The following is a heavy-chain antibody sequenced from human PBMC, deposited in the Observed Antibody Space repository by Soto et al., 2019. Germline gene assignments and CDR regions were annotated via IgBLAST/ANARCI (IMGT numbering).Heavy chain of an antibody. CDR2: IIPIFGTA. Sequence: SVKVSCKASGGTFSSYAISWVRQAPGQGLEWMGGIIPIFGTANYAQKFQGRVTITADESTSTAYMELSSLRSEDTAVYYCARLMYSDFCCGYPWGQGTLVTVSS. CDR1: GGTFSSYA. V-gene: IGHV1-69*13. J-gene: IGHJ5*02. CDR3: ARLMYSDFCCGYP. D-gene: IGHD3-3*01.